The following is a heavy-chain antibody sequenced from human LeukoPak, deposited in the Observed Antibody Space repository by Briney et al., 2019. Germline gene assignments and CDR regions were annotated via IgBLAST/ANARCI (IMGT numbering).Heavy chain of an antibody. D-gene: IGHD1-26*01. CDR2: IYYSGST. CDR3: AREKVGSTTFDY. V-gene: IGHV4-39*02. CDR1: GGSISSSSYY. J-gene: IGHJ4*02. Sequence: PSETLSLTCTVSGGSISSSSYYWGWLRQPPGKGLEWIGSIYYSGSTYYIPSLKSRVTISVDTSKNQFSLKLRSVTAADTAVYYCAREKVGSTTFDYWGQGALVTVSS.